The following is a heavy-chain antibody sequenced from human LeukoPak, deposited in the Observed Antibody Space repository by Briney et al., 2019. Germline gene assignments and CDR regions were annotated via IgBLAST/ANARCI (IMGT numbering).Heavy chain of an antibody. Sequence: LETLSLTCAVYGGSFSGCYWSWIRQPPGKGLEWIGEINHSGSTNYNPSLKGRVTISVDTSKNQFSLKLSSVTAADTAVYYCARARYDSSGYYPYYFDYWGQGTLVTVSS. D-gene: IGHD3-22*01. CDR2: INHSGST. J-gene: IGHJ4*02. V-gene: IGHV4-34*01. CDR1: GGSFSGCY. CDR3: ARARYDSSGYYPYYFDY.